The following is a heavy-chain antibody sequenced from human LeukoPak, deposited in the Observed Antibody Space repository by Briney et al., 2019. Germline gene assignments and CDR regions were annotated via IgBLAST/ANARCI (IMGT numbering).Heavy chain of an antibody. CDR2: INIDERIT. D-gene: IGHD5-24*01. J-gene: IGHJ4*02. CDR1: GFSFSTQR. CDR3: TRVGYIDEGIDY. Sequence: PGGPLRLSCVASGFSFSTQRMHWGRQAPGKGLVWVSYINIDERITGYADSIKGRFTISRDNGKNTLYLQMNSLRVEDTAIYYCTRVGYIDEGIDYWGQGTLVTVSS. V-gene: IGHV3-74*01.